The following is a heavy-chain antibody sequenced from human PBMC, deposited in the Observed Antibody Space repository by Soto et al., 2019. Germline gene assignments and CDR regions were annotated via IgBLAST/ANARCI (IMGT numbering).Heavy chain of an antibody. CDR3: ARRLVDSWNQGHDFDF. Sequence: QLQLQESGPGLVKPAETLSLKCAVSGGSVSSGNYFWGWIRQPPGKGLEWIGNIYYNGGTYYSPSLKGRVTMSVNTAQNQSTLRLNSVTAADTAVYYCARRLVDSWNQGHDFDFWGQGTLVTVSS. D-gene: IGHD1-20*01. CDR1: GGSVSSGNYF. J-gene: IGHJ3*01. V-gene: IGHV4-39*01. CDR2: IYYNGGT.